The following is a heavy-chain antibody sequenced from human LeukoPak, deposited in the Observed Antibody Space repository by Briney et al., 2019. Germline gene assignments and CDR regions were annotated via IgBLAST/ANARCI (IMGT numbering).Heavy chain of an antibody. Sequence: QPGGSLRLSCAVSGFTFRSYAMHWVRQAPGKGLEYVSAISSNGGSTYYANSVKGRFTISRDNSKNTLYLQMGSLRAEDMAVYYCARERTSNYGWSYFDYWGQGTLVTVSS. D-gene: IGHD4-17*01. CDR1: GFTFRSYA. J-gene: IGHJ4*02. CDR3: ARERTSNYGWSYFDY. V-gene: IGHV3-64*01. CDR2: ISSNGGST.